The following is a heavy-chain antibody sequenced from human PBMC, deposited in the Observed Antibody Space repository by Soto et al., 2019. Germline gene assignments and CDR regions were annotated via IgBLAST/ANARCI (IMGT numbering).Heavy chain of an antibody. CDR1: GGSISSSNW. V-gene: IGHV4-4*02. J-gene: IGHJ4*02. Sequence: QVQLQESGPGLVKPSGTLSLTCAVSGGSISSSNWWSWVRQPPGKGLEWIGEIYHSGSTNYNPSPXXXVXISVDKSKTQFSLKLSSVAAADTAVYYCARAAMGGSSWPFDYWGQGTLVTVSS. CDR3: ARAAMGGSSWPFDY. CDR2: IYHSGST. D-gene: IGHD6-13*01.